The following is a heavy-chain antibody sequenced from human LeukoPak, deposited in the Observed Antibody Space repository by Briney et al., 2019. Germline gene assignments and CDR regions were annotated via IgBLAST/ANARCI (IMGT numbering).Heavy chain of an antibody. J-gene: IGHJ4*02. CDR3: ARFLARNYYDSSGYYGDY. CDR1: GYTFTSYG. V-gene: IGHV1-18*01. Sequence: GASVKVSCKASGYTFTSYGISWVRQAPGQGLEWMGWISAYNGNTNYAQKLQGRVTMTTDTSTSTAYMELRSLRSDDTAVYYCARFLARNYYDSSGYYGDYWGQGTLVTVSS. CDR2: ISAYNGNT. D-gene: IGHD3-22*01.